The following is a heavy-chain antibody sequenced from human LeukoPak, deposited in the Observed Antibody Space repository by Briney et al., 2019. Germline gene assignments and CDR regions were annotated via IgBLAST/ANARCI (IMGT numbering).Heavy chain of an antibody. CDR3: AKDPGGSYLSYFDY. V-gene: IGHV3-30*18. CDR2: ISYDGSNK. CDR1: GITFRSYG. D-gene: IGHD1-26*01. Sequence: GGSLRLSCAASGITFRSYGMHWVRQAPGKGLEWVAVISYDGSNKYYADSVKGRFTISRDNSKNTLYLQMNSLRAEDTAVYYCAKDPGGSYLSYFDYWGQGTLVTVSS. J-gene: IGHJ4*02.